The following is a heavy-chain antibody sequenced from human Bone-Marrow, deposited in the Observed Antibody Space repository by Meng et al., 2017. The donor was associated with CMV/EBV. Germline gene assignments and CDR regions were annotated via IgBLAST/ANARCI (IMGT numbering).Heavy chain of an antibody. D-gene: IGHD5-18*01. V-gene: IGHV2-5*02. CDR1: GFTLYTPGVG. CDR3: ARGGFSYGLLWFDP. J-gene: IGHJ5*02. Sequence: FNESGPPLFKPHQNLPLPCTFAGFTLYTPGVGVGWFRQFRGKALEWLALISWEDVKEYSPSLNTRLTITKDTSKNQVLLTMTNMDPVDTATYYCARGGFSYGLLWFDPWGQGALVTVSS. CDR2: ISWEDVK.